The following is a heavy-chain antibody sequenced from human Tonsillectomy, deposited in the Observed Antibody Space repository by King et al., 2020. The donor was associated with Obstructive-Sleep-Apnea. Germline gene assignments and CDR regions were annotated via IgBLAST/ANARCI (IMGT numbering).Heavy chain of an antibody. J-gene: IGHJ4*02. V-gene: IGHV4-31*03. Sequence: QLQESGPGLVKPSQTLSLTCTVSGGSLSSGSYYWTWIRQHPRKGLEWIGYIAHSWNSYYNPSLKSRGSISGDTSTNQFSLKLSSVTAADTAVYYCVRDNSSGWYHFFDYWGQGIVVAVSS. CDR2: IAHSWNS. CDR1: GGSLSSGSYY. D-gene: IGHD6-19*01. CDR3: VRDNSSGWYHFFDY.